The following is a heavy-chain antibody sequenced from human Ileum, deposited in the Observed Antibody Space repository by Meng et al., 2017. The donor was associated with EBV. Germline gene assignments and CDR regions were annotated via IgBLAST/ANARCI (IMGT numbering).Heavy chain of an antibody. CDR3: ARDLRVGGAFDY. V-gene: IGHV4-61*08. Sequence: QVHLQQSGPGLVRPSETLSLTCTVSGASVTSSGYYWSWLRQSPGKGLEWLGYVNYNGDSTYNPSLKSRVTIFIDTSKKQFYLNLTSATAADTAIYYCARDLRVGGAFDYWGQGTLVTVSS. CDR1: GASVTSSGYY. D-gene: IGHD1-26*01. J-gene: IGHJ4*02. CDR2: VNYNGDS.